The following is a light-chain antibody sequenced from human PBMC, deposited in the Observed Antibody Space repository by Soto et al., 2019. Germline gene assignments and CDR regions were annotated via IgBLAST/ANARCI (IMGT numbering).Light chain of an antibody. CDR3: QSYDDSLSVHYV. Sequence: QSVLTQPPSVSGAPGQRVTISCTGSSSNIGSTYDVQWYQQLPGTAPKLLIHGNTNRPSGVPDRLSGSKYGTSASLAITGLQADDEADYYCQSYDDSLSVHYVFGTGTKLTVL. J-gene: IGLJ1*01. CDR2: GNT. V-gene: IGLV1-40*01. CDR1: SSNIGSTYD.